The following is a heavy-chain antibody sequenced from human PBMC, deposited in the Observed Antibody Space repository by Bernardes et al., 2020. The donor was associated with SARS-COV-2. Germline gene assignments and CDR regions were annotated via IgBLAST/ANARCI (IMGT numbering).Heavy chain of an antibody. V-gene: IGHV3-20*04. Sequence: VWSLILSCAASGFTFDDYGMSWVRQAPGKGLEWVSGITRSGGSTGYADSVKGRFTISRDNAKNSLHLQMNSLRAEDTALYYCVRGYLYGPFDYWGQGILVTVSS. D-gene: IGHD5-18*01. CDR3: VRGYLYGPFDY. CDR1: GFTFDDYG. CDR2: ITRSGGST. J-gene: IGHJ4*02.